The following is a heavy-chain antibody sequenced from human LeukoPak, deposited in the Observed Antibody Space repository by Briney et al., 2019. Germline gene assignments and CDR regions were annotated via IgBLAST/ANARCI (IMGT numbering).Heavy chain of an antibody. V-gene: IGHV1-46*01. CDR3: ARDTQGGYYYMDV. CDR2: INPSGGST. Sequence: ASVKVSCKASGYTFTSYYMHWVRQAPGQGLEWMGIINPSGGSTTYAQKFQGRVTMTRDTSTTTVYMELSSLSSEDTAVYYCARDTQGGYYYMDVWGKGTTVTVSS. J-gene: IGHJ6*03. CDR1: GYTFTSYY. D-gene: IGHD3-16*01.